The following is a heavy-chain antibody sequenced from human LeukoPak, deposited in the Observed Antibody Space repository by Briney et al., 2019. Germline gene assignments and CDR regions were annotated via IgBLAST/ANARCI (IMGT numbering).Heavy chain of an antibody. CDR2: LYASGTT. J-gene: IGHJ4*02. Sequence: PGGSLRLSCAASGFGVSVNYMSWVRQAPGKGLEWVSVLYASGTTKYADSVKGRFTISRDNAKNTLYLQMNSLRAEDTAVYYCARDPYSSSSPWDYWGQGTLVTVSS. CDR3: ARDPYSSSSPWDY. CDR1: GFGVSVNY. V-gene: IGHV3-66*01. D-gene: IGHD6-6*01.